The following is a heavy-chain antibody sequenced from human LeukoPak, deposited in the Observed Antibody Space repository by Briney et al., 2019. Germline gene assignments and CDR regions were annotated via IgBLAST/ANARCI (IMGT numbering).Heavy chain of an antibody. CDR2: ISYDGSNK. D-gene: IGHD6-13*01. J-gene: IGHJ4*02. CDR3: AREVGTAAAGMTFDY. V-gene: IGHV3-30-3*01. Sequence: GGSLRLSCAASGFTVSSNYINWVRQAPGKGLEWVAVISYDGSNKYYADSVKGRFTISRDNSKNTLYLQMNSLRAEDTAVYYCAREVGTAAAGMTFDYWGQGTLVTVSS. CDR1: GFTVSSNY.